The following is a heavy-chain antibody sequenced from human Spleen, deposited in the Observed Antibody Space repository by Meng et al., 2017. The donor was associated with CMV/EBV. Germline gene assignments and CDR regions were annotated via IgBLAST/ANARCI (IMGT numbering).Heavy chain of an antibody. J-gene: IGHJ5*02. CDR1: EYTLTSYK. CDR3: ARGGEGVVP. D-gene: IGHD3-16*01. V-gene: IGHV1-46*01. Sequence: QVQLVEFGEEVKTPGAIVKVSCKASEYTLTSYKFHGVRQAPGQGLEWMGIINPSGGSTSSAQKFQGRVTMTRDTSTSTVYRELSSLRSEDTAVYYCARGGEGVVPWGQGTLVTVSS. CDR2: INPSGGST.